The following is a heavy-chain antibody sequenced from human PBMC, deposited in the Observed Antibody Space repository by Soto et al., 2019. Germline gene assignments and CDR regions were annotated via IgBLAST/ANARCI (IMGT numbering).Heavy chain of an antibody. CDR2: IIPIFGTA. CDR3: AREVIRMATQGYFDY. Sequence: GASVKVSCKASGGTFSSYAISWVRQAPGQGLEWMGGIIPIFGTANYAQKFQGRVTITADESTSTAYMELSSLRSEDTAVYYCAREVIRMATQGYFDYWGQGTLVTVSS. J-gene: IGHJ4*02. D-gene: IGHD5-12*01. V-gene: IGHV1-69*13. CDR1: GGTFSSYA.